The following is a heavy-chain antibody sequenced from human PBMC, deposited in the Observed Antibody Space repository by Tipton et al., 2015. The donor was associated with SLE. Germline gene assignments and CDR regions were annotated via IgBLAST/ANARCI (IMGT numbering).Heavy chain of an antibody. Sequence: TLSLTCSVSGYSISSGYYWDWVRQSPGKGMEWIGSIYHSGGTHYNPSLKSRVTISVDTSKNQFSLKLTSGTAADTAVYYCARGLPWDYDSSGYMWGQGTVVTVSS. CDR1: GYSISSGYY. D-gene: IGHD3-22*01. V-gene: IGHV4-38-2*02. J-gene: IGHJ4*02. CDR2: IYHSGGT. CDR3: ARGLPWDYDSSGYM.